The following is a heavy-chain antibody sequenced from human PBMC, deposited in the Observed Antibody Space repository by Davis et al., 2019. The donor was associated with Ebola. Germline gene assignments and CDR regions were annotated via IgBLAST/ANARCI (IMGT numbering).Heavy chain of an antibody. D-gene: IGHD2-21*01. J-gene: IGHJ4*02. V-gene: IGHV3-7*01. CDR3: AKDMGHCGGDCYLFDY. CDR1: GFTFSSYW. Sequence: GESLKISCAASGFTFSSYWMSWVRQAPGKGLEWVANIKQDGSEKYYVDSVKGRFTISRDNAKNSLYLQMNSLRAEDTAVYYCAKDMGHCGGDCYLFDYWGQGTLVTVSS. CDR2: IKQDGSEK.